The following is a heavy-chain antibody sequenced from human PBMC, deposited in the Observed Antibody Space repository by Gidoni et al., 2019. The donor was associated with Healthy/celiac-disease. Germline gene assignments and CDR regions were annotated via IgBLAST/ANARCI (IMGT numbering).Heavy chain of an antibody. CDR3: ARVDVPAATKGPYYYYYGMDV. CDR1: GGSFSGYY. CDR2: INHSGRT. V-gene: IGHV4-34*01. Sequence: QVQLQQWGAGLLKPSETLSLTCAVYGGSFSGYYLSWIRQPPGKGLEWIGEINHSGRTNYNPALKSRVTISVDTSKNQFSLKLSSVTAADTAVYYCARVDVPAATKGPYYYYYGMDVWGQGTTVTVSS. J-gene: IGHJ6*02. D-gene: IGHD2-2*01.